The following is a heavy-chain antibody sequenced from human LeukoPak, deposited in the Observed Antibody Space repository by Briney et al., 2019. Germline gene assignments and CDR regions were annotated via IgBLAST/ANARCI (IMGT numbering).Heavy chain of an antibody. D-gene: IGHD3-22*01. CDR2: IIPILGIA. V-gene: IGHV1-69*10. CDR3: ASGPLYYYDSSGFDY. Sequence: ASVKVSCKASGDTFSSYAISWVRQAPGQGLEWMGGIIPILGIANYAQKFQGRVTITADKSTSTAYMELSSLRSEDTAVYYCASGPLYYYDSSGFDYWGQGTLVTVSS. J-gene: IGHJ4*02. CDR1: GDTFSSYA.